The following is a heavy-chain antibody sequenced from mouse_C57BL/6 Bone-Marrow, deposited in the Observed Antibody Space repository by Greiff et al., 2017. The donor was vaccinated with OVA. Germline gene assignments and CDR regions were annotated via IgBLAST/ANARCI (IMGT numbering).Heavy chain of an antibody. D-gene: IGHD2-3*01. CDR1: GFTFTDYY. V-gene: IGHV7-3*01. CDR3: ARYPYDGYYTWYFGY. Sequence: EVKLVESGGGLVQPGGSLSLSCAASGFTFTDYYMSWVRQPPGKALEWLGFIRNKANGYTTEYSASVKGRFTISRDNSQSILYLQMNALRAEDSATYYCARYPYDGYYTWYFGYWGQGTTLTVAS. CDR2: IRNKANGYTT. J-gene: IGHJ2*01.